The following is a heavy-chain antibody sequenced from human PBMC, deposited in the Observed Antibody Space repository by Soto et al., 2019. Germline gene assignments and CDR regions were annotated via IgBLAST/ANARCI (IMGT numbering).Heavy chain of an antibody. CDR1: GYTFSDYY. CDR3: ASHYDMWSGYLSPVDY. Sequence: QVQLVESGGDLVKPGGSLRLSCAASGYTFSDYYMSWIRQAPGKGLEWISYIDTSGTKIYYADSGKGRFTITRDNAKNSLYPEMNSLRDEDTAVYYCASHYDMWSGYLSPVDYWGQGTLVTVAS. CDR2: IDTSGTKI. J-gene: IGHJ4*02. V-gene: IGHV3-11*01. D-gene: IGHD3-3*01.